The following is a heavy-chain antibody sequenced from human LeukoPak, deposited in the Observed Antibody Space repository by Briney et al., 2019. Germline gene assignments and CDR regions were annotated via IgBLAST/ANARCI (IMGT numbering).Heavy chain of an antibody. V-gene: IGHV1-3*04. CDR1: GYTFTTYA. J-gene: IGHJ3*02. D-gene: IGHD5-18*01. Sequence: GASVKVSCKASGYTFTTYAIHWVRQAPGQRLEWMGWINTGNGDTRYSQKFQGRVTITRDTSASTAYMELSSLRSDDTAVYYCARGDTAMGSDAFDIWGQGTMVTVSS. CDR2: INTGNGDT. CDR3: ARGDTAMGSDAFDI.